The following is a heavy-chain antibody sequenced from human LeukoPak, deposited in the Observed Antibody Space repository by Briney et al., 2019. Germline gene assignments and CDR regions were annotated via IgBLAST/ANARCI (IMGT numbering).Heavy chain of an antibody. V-gene: IGHV3-30*18. CDR3: AKGPGGMYQPLPNRFDY. Sequence: GGSLRLSCAASGFTFSSYGMHWVRQPPRKGLEGVAVISYDGSNKYYADCVKGRFTISRDNSKNTLYLQMNSLRAEDTAVYYCAKGPGGMYQPLPNRFDYWGQGTLVTVSS. D-gene: IGHD2-2*01. J-gene: IGHJ4*02. CDR2: ISYDGSNK. CDR1: GFTFSSYG.